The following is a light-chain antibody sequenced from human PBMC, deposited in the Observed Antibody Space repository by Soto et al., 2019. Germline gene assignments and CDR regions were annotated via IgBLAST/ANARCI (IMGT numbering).Light chain of an antibody. CDR1: SSNIGSRT. J-gene: IGLJ2*01. V-gene: IGLV1-44*01. Sequence: QSVLTQTPSASATPGQRVTISCSGSSSNIGSRTVNWYQQLPGSAPKLLVYTDNQRPSGVPDRFSGSKSGTSASLAISGLQSEDEADYYCAAWDDSLHVIFGGGTKVTVL. CDR3: AAWDDSLHVI. CDR2: TDN.